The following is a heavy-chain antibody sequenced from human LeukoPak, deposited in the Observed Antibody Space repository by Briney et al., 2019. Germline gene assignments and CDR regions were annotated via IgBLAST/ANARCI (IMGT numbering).Heavy chain of an antibody. Sequence: GGSLRLSCAASGFTFSSYAMHWVRQAPGKGLEWVAVISYDGSNKYYADSVKGRFTISRENSKNPLYLQMNRLRAEDTAVYYCARDSGYSSSWPAAGDYWGQGTLVTVSS. D-gene: IGHD6-13*01. V-gene: IGHV3-30*01. CDR2: ISYDGSNK. CDR3: ARDSGYSSSWPAAGDY. J-gene: IGHJ4*02. CDR1: GFTFSSYA.